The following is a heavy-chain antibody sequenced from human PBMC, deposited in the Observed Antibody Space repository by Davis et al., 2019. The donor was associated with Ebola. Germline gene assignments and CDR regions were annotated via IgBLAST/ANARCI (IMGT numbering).Heavy chain of an antibody. J-gene: IGHJ5*02. Sequence: SETLSLTCTVSGGSISGYYWSWIRQPPGKGLGWIGTIYHSGSTYYNPSLESRVTISLDTSKNQFSLKLSSVTAADTALYYCARHTSYGGKTWFDPWGQGTLVTVSS. V-gene: IGHV4-59*08. CDR3: ARHTSYGGKTWFDP. D-gene: IGHD4-23*01. CDR1: GGSISGYY. CDR2: IYHSGST.